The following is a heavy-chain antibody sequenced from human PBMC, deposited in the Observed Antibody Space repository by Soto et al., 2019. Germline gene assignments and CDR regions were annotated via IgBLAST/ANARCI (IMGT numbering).Heavy chain of an antibody. Sequence: PSETLSLTCIVSGDYIHVGVYYWTGIRQRPGKGLEWMGYIYYTGKTYYNPSLESRLTMSVDRSKNQFSLRLTSVTAADTAVYFCGRDLTSNANCIDPWGQGTLVTVS. J-gene: IGHJ5*02. CDR1: GDYIHVGVYY. D-gene: IGHD2-2*01. CDR3: GRDLTSNANCIDP. V-gene: IGHV4-30-4*01. CDR2: IYYTGKT.